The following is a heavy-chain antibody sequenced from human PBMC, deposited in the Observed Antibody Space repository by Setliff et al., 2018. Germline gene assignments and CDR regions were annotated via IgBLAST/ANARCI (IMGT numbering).Heavy chain of an antibody. D-gene: IGHD1-1*01. CDR1: GGSLSSYNY. Sequence: PSETLSLTCTVSGGSLSSYNYWSWIRQPPGKGLEWIGFISYSGITTYNVSLKSRVSISVDTSKNQLSLTLSSVTAADTAVYYCVREGYSEYFQDWGRGTLVTVSS. V-gene: IGHV4-61*01. J-gene: IGHJ1*01. CDR2: ISYSGIT. CDR3: VREGYSEYFQD.